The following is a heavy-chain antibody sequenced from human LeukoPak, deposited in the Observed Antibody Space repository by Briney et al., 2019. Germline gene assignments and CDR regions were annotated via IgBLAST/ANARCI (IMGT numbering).Heavy chain of an antibody. CDR3: ARDLGIAVAGSAFDI. D-gene: IGHD6-19*01. J-gene: IGHJ3*02. CDR1: GGSFSGYY. V-gene: IGHV4-34*01. CDR2: INHSGST. Sequence: SETLSLTCAVYGGSFSGYYWSWIRQPPGKGLEWIGEINHSGSTNYNPSLKSRVTISVDTSKNQFSLKLSSVTAADTAVYYCARDLGIAVAGSAFDIWGQGTMVTVSS.